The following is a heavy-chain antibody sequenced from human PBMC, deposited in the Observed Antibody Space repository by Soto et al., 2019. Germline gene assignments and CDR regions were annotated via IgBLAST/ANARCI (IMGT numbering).Heavy chain of an antibody. CDR2: VGGYIGNK. D-gene: IGHD2-15*01. V-gene: IGHV1-18*01. J-gene: IGHJ4*02. CDR1: GYTFSNYG. CDR3: ARSALEYCSGVNCDSDF. Sequence: VQLVQPGAQVTKPGASVRVSCSTYGYTFSNYGISWVRQAPGQRLDVMRWVGGYIGNKHNARKLQGRVTTPKDTSKSTAHMDLRSLTSDDTAVYYCARSALEYCSGVNCDSDFWRRGTLVTVSS.